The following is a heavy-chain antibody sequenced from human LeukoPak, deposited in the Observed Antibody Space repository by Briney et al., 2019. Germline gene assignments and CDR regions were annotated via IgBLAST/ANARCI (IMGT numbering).Heavy chain of an antibody. J-gene: IGHJ2*01. Sequence: SETLSLTCAVYGGTFSGYYWSWIRQPPGKRLEWVGESNDSGGTNYNPSLKSRVTISADKSKNQVSLRLTSVTAADTAVYYCARDYSYGYFRYFDLWGRGTLVTVSS. CDR2: SNDSGGT. V-gene: IGHV4-34*01. D-gene: IGHD5-18*01. CDR1: GGTFSGYY. CDR3: ARDYSYGYFRYFDL.